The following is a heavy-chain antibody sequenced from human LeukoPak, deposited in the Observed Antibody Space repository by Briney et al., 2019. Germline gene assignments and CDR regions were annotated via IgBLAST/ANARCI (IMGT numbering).Heavy chain of an antibody. J-gene: IGHJ4*02. D-gene: IGHD3-16*01. V-gene: IGHV3-23*01. CDR2: ISGSGGST. CDR3: AKTSEVITFGGVMGYYFDY. CDR1: GFTFSSYA. Sequence: GGSLRLSCAASGFTFSSYAMSWVRQAPGKGLEWVSAISGSGGSTYYADSVKGRFTISRDNSKNTLYLQMNSLRAEDTAVYYCAKTSEVITFGGVMGYYFDYWGQGTLVTVSS.